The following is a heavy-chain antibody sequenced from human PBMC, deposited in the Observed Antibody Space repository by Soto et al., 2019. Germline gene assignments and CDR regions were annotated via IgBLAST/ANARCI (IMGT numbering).Heavy chain of an antibody. Sequence: TSETLSLTCTVSGGSISSYYWSWIRQPPGKGLEWIGYIYYSGNIYYNPSLESRVTISVDTSKNQFSLKLTSVTAADTAVYYCARQRTVYFARPGDWLDPWGQGTLVTVSS. V-gene: IGHV4-59*08. J-gene: IGHJ5*02. CDR3: ARQRTVYFARPGDWLDP. CDR2: IYYSGNI. D-gene: IGHD3-9*01. CDR1: GGSISSYY.